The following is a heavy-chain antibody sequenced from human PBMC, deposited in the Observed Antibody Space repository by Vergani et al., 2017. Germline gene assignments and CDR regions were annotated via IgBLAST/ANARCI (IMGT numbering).Heavy chain of an antibody. J-gene: IGHJ6*02. Sequence: QVQLQESGPGLVKASQTLSLTCSVSGAYVGSGGYYWSWIRQSPGKGLEWIGYIYSTGSTNYNPSLNSRVTMSVDTSKNQFSLKLRSVTAADTAVYYCARDPRGYGGDPEDYYYGMDVWGQGTTVTVSS. CDR1: GAYVGSGGYY. CDR3: ARDPRGYGGDPEDYYYGMDV. V-gene: IGHV4-61*08. CDR2: IYSTGST. D-gene: IGHD2-21*02.